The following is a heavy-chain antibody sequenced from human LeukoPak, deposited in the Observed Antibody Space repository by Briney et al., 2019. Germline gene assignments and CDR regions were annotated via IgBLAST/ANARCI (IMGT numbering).Heavy chain of an antibody. V-gene: IGHV4-61*02. J-gene: IGHJ4*02. D-gene: IGHD6-19*01. Sequence: SETLSVTCTVAGGSISMGSCCGSWIRQPGGRGLGWVGRIYTSDSTNYNPPLKSRVTISVDKSKNKLSLKLSSVTAADTAVYYCARTSSGSSGWLHWGQGTLVTVSS. CDR1: GGSISMGSCC. CDR2: IYTSDST. CDR3: ARTSSGSSGWLH.